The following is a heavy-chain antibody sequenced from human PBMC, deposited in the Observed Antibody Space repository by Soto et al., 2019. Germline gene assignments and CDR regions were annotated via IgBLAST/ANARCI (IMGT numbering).Heavy chain of an antibody. CDR3: ARDARLRFLEWLLYRDYGMDV. V-gene: IGHV1-18*04. J-gene: IGHJ6*02. CDR1: GYTFTSYG. CDR2: ISAYNGNT. Sequence: ASVTVSCKASGYTFTSYGISWVRQAPGQGLEWMGWISAYNGNTNYAQKLQGRVTMTTDTSTSTAYMELRSLRSDDTAVYYCARDARLRFLEWLLYRDYGMDVWGQGTTVTVSS. D-gene: IGHD3-3*01.